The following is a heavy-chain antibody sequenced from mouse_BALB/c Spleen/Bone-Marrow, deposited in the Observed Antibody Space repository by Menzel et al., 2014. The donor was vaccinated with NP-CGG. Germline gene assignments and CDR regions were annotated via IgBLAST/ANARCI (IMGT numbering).Heavy chain of an antibody. CDR3: ARGRSAY. Sequence: VQLQQSGPELLKPGASVKISCKTSGYTFTDYTLHLVKQSHGKSLEWIGGVIPNIGGTNYDQRFKGKATLTLDKSSSTAYLELRCLTSEDSAVCYCARGRSAYWVLGTLVTVSA. V-gene: IGHV1-18*01. J-gene: IGHJ3*01. CDR1: GYTFTDYT. CDR2: VIPNIGGT.